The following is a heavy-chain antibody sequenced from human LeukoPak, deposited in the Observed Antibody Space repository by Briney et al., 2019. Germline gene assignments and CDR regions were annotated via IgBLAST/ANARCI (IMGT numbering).Heavy chain of an antibody. CDR3: ARAIYYISGSSPAFDI. J-gene: IGHJ3*02. D-gene: IGHD3-10*01. Sequence: ASVKVSCKSSGYTFITYGISWVRQAPGQGLEWMGWISAYNGNTNYAQNLQGRVTMTTDTSTSTAYMELRSLRSDDTAVYYCARAIYYISGSSPAFDIWGQGRMVIASS. CDR2: ISAYNGNT. V-gene: IGHV1-18*01. CDR1: GYTFITYG.